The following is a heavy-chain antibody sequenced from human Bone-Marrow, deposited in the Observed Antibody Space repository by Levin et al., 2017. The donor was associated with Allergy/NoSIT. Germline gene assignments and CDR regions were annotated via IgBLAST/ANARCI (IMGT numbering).Heavy chain of an antibody. Sequence: LSLTCAASGFTFSHNWMHWVRQAPGKGLVWVSHINNEGTDTSYADSVKGRFTISKDFAKNTLYLQMNSLRAEDTAVYFCARGGGGLDYWGQGTLVTVSS. CDR2: INNEGTDT. V-gene: IGHV3-74*01. D-gene: IGHD3-16*01. CDR3: ARGGGGLDY. J-gene: IGHJ4*02. CDR1: GFTFSHNW.